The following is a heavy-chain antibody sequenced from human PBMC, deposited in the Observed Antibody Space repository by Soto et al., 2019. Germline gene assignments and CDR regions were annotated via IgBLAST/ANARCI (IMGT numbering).Heavy chain of an antibody. D-gene: IGHD4-17*01. CDR2: IFYSGTT. V-gene: IGHV4-39*01. CDR1: GGSISRSHNF. Sequence: QLQLQESGPGLVKPSETLSLTCTVTGGSISRSHNFWGWIRQPPGKGLELIGSIFYSGTTYNNPPXXXRXXLPRDPSKNQFALKLDSVTAADTGVYYCARYYGDYKNYFDYWGQGTLVTVSS. J-gene: IGHJ4*02. CDR3: ARYYGDYKNYFDY.